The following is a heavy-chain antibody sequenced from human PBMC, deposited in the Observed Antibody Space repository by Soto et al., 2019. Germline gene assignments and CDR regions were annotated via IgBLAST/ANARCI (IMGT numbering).Heavy chain of an antibody. J-gene: IGHJ5*02. D-gene: IGHD3-10*01. V-gene: IGHV4-30-2*01. Sequence: QLQLQESGSELVKPSQTLSLTCTVSGASMSSGVYSWSWIRQPPGKGLEWIGYMYDTGSTYYNPSLKPRVTISVDMSKNRFSLNLASVTAADTAVYYCARDRGSGSYYPTWGQGILATVSS. CDR2: MYDTGST. CDR1: GASMSSGVYS. CDR3: ARDRGSGSYYPT.